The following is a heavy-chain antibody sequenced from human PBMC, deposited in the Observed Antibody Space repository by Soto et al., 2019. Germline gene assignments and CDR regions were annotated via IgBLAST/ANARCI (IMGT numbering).Heavy chain of an antibody. J-gene: IGHJ5*02. CDR1: GGSFSRYY. D-gene: IGHD3-10*01. Sequence: QVQLQQWGAGLLKPSETLSLTCAVYGGSFSRYYWSWIRQPPGKGLEWIGEINHSGSTNYNPSLKSRVTISVDTSKNQFSLKLSSVTAADTAVYYCAQGSGKAWGQGTLVTVSS. V-gene: IGHV4-34*01. CDR2: INHSGST. CDR3: AQGSGKA.